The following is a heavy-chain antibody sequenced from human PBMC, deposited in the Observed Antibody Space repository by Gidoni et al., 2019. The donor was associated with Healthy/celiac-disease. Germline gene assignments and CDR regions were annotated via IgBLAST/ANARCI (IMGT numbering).Heavy chain of an antibody. CDR3: ANREAGSYLHFQH. J-gene: IGHJ1*01. V-gene: IGHV3-23*01. Sequence: VQLLESGGGLVQPGGSLRLSCAASGFTFSSYAMSWVRQAPGKGLEWVSAISGSGVSTYYADSVKGRFTISRDNSKNTLYLQMNSLRAEDTAVYYCANREAGSYLHFQHWGQGTLVTVSS. D-gene: IGHD1-26*01. CDR1: GFTFSSYA. CDR2: ISGSGVST.